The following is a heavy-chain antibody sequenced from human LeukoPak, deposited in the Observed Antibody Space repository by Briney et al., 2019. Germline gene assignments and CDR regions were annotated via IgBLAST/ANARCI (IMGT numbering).Heavy chain of an antibody. CDR1: GFTFNYAW. J-gene: IGHJ6*02. V-gene: IGHV3-15*04. Sequence: GGSLRLSCAASGFTFNYAWMSWVRQVPGKGLEWVSQTVSEIDGGTTDYAAPVKGRFTISRDDSKSTLYLQMNSLKIEDTAVYYCTTDEDWNYARKDVWGQGATVIVSS. CDR3: TTDEDWNYARKDV. CDR2: TVSEIDGGTT. D-gene: IGHD1-7*01.